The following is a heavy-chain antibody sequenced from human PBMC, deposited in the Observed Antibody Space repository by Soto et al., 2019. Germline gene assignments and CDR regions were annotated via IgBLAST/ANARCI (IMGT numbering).Heavy chain of an antibody. CDR2: IKSKTDGGTT. CDR3: TTDIAHSLVLRLSPSTPYGMDV. D-gene: IGHD3-3*01. J-gene: IGHJ6*02. V-gene: IGHV3-15*01. CDR1: GFTFSNAW. Sequence: PGGSLTLSCAASGFTFSNAWMSWVRQAPGKGLEWVGRIKSKTDGGTTDYAAPVKGRFTISRDDSKNTLYLQMNSLKTEDTAVYYCTTDIAHSLVLRLSPSTPYGMDVWGQGTTVTVSS.